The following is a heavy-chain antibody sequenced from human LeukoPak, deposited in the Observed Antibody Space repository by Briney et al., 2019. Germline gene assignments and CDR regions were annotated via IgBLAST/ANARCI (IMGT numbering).Heavy chain of an antibody. CDR3: AIDLFASGGYFDS. CDR1: GGSINDYY. V-gene: IGHV4-59*01. D-gene: IGHD2-15*01. CDR2: VSFIGRT. J-gene: IGHJ4*02. Sequence: SETLSLTCTVSGGSINDYYWSWIRQPPGKGLEWIGYVSFIGRTKYNASLKSRVTISVDTSKNQFYLKLTPVFAADTAMYYCAIDLFASGGYFDSWCQGSLVIVSS.